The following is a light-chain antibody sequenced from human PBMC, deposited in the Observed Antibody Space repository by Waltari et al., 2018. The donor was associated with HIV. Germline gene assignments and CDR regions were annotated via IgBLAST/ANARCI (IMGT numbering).Light chain of an antibody. CDR2: KDS. CDR3: ESADSSGTWV. Sequence: SYELTQPPSVSVSPGQTARITCSGDALPKKYAYWYQQKPGQAPVLVIYKDSERPSGIPERFWGYRLVATVTLTIIGVQAEDEADYYCESADSSGTWVFGGGTKLTVL. CDR1: ALPKKY. V-gene: IGLV3-25*03. J-gene: IGLJ3*02.